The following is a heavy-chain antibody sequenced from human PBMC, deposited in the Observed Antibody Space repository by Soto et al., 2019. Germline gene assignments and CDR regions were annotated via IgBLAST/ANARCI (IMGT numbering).Heavy chain of an antibody. CDR3: ARGEGGTTVTIYYYYGMDV. Sequence: QVQLVQSGAEVKKPGSSVKVSCKASGGTFSSYAISWVRQAPGQGLEWMGGIVPIFGTANYAQKFQGRVTITADESTSRDYMELSSLRSEDTAVYYGARGEGGTTVTIYYYYGMDVWGPGTTVTVSS. CDR1: GGTFSSYA. J-gene: IGHJ6*01. CDR2: IVPIFGTA. D-gene: IGHD4-4*01. V-gene: IGHV1-69*01.